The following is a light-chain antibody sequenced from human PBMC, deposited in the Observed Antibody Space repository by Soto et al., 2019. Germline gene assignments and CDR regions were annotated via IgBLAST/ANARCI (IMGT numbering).Light chain of an antibody. J-gene: IGKJ3*01. V-gene: IGKV3-11*01. CDR1: QSVGIF. CDR2: DAS. CDR3: QQRSNWPLT. Sequence: EVVLTQFPATLSLSPGERATLSCRASQSVGIFLAWYQQKPGQAPRLLIYDASNRATGIPARFSGGGSGTDFTLTISSLEPEDFAVYYCQQRSNWPLTFGPGTKVDIK.